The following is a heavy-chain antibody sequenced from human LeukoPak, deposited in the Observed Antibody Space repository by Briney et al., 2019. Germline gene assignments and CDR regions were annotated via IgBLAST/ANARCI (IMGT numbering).Heavy chain of an antibody. Sequence: GGSLRLSCAAAGFTFSTSGMNWVRQAPGKGLEWVSYISSSNSNINYADSVKGRFTISRDNAKNPLYLQMNSLRAEDTAVYYCARGGAARPDXWGQGTMVTVXS. CDR2: ISSSNSNI. CDR3: ARGGAARPDX. J-gene: IGHJ4*02. CDR1: GFTFSTSG. V-gene: IGHV3-48*01. D-gene: IGHD6-6*01.